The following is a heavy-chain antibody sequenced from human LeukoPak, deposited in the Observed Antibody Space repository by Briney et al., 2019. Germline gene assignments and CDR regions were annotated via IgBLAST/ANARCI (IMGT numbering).Heavy chain of an antibody. D-gene: IGHD3-16*01. CDR2: MYTGGTT. J-gene: IGHJ4*02. CDR1: GFTVSGTH. V-gene: IGHV3-53*01. Sequence: PGGSLRLSCAASGFTVSGTHMSWVRQAPGKGLEWVSAMYTGGTTYYSDSVEGRVTISRDTSKNTLYLQMDSLRVEDTAVYYCARDQATSGGGLDSWGQGTLVTVSS. CDR3: ARDQATSGGGLDS.